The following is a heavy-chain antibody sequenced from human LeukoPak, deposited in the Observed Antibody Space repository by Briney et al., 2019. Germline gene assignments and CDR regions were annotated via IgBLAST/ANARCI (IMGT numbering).Heavy chain of an antibody. CDR1: GYSFTSYW. CDR2: IYPGDSDT. J-gene: IGHJ4*02. CDR3: ARHPIVVVPAASTPFDY. V-gene: IGHV5-51*01. Sequence: GESLKISCKGSGYSFTSYWIGWVRQMPGKGLEWMGIIYPGDSDTRYSPSFQGQVTISADKSISTAYLQWSSLKASDTAMYYCARHPIVVVPAASTPFDYWGQGTLVTVSS. D-gene: IGHD2-2*01.